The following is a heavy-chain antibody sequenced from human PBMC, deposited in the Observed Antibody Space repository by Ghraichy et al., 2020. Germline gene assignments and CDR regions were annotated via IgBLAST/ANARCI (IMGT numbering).Heavy chain of an antibody. CDR3: ARAKIVAPGHEVFDY. CDR1: GFTFSTYS. D-gene: IGHD3-22*01. V-gene: IGHV3-21*01. J-gene: IGHJ4*02. Sequence: LSLTCAASGFTFSTYSMNWVRQAPGKGLEWVSSISSSGSYIYYADSLKGRFTISRDNAKNSLYLQMNSLRAEDTAVYYCARAKIVAPGHEVFDYWGQGTPVSVSS. CDR2: ISSSGSYI.